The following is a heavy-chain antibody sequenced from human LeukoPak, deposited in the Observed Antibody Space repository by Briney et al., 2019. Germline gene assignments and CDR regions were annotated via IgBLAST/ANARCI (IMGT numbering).Heavy chain of an antibody. D-gene: IGHD2-15*01. CDR1: GYSLSSGYY. CDR2: IYHSGSI. J-gene: IGHJ6*04. Sequence: SETLSLTCAVSGYSLSSGYYWGWIRQPPGKGLEWIGSIYHSGSIYYNPSLKSRVTISVDTSKNQFSLKLSSVTAVDTAGYYCARVVMCGNGGSCYQSYYYYYGMDVWGKGTTVTVSS. CDR3: ARVVMCGNGGSCYQSYYYYYGMDV. V-gene: IGHV4-38-2*01.